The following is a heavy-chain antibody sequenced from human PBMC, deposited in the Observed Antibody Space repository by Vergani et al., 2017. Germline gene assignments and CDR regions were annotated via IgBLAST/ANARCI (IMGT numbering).Heavy chain of an antibody. J-gene: IGHJ4*02. CDR1: GGSFSGYY. V-gene: IGHV4-34*01. Sequence: QVQLQQWGAGLLKPSETLSLTCAVYGGSFSGYYWSWIRQPPGKGLEWIGEINHSGSTNYNPSLKSRVAISVDTSKNHFSLKLSAVTAADTAVYYCARGERYSYGYVDYWGQGTLVTVSS. CDR2: INHSGST. CDR3: ARGERYSYGYVDY. D-gene: IGHD5-18*01.